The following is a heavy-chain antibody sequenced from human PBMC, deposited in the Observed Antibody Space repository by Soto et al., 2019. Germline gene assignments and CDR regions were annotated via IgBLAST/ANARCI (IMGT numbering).Heavy chain of an antibody. Sequence: EVQLVESGGGLVQPGGSLRLSCAASGFTFSSYSMNWVRQAPGKGLEWVSYISSSSSAMFYADSVKGRFTISRDNAKNSLYLQMNRLRDEDTAVYYCARGYGSGYGSMVYYYYGMDVCGQGTTVTVSS. J-gene: IGHJ6*02. D-gene: IGHD3-3*01. CDR3: ARGYGSGYGSMVYYYYGMDV. CDR1: GFTFSSYS. CDR2: ISSSSSAM. V-gene: IGHV3-48*02.